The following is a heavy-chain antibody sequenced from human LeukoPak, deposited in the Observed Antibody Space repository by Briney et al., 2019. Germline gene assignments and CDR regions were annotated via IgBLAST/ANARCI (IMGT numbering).Heavy chain of an antibody. D-gene: IGHD3-16*01. Sequence: PSETLSLTCTVSGGSISSGGYYWSWIRQHPGKGLEWIGSIYYSGSTYYNPSLKSRVTISVDTSKNQFSLKLSSVTAADTAVYYCKGGITFGGADYWGQGTLVTVSS. CDR3: KGGITFGGADY. CDR2: IYYSGST. V-gene: IGHV4-39*01. CDR1: GGSISSGGYY. J-gene: IGHJ4*02.